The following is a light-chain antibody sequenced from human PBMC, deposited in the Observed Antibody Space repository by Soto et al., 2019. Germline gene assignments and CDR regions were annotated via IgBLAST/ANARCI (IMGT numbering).Light chain of an antibody. J-gene: IGKJ4*01. CDR1: ESVSSN. CDR3: QQYNNWPPT. CDR2: NFS. V-gene: IGKV3-15*01. Sequence: VMTQSPATLSVSPGERATLSCRASESVSSNLAWYQQRPGQAPRLLIYNFSTTATGIPARFSGSGSGTEFTLTISSLQSEDFAVYYCQQYNNWPPTFGRGTKVDIK.